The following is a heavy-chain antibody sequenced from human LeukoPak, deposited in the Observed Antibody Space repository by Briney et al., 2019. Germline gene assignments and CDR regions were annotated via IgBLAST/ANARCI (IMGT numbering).Heavy chain of an antibody. V-gene: IGHV3-48*03. Sequence: GGSLRLSCAASGFTFSSYEMNWVRQAPGKGLEWVSYISSSGSTIYYADSVKGRFTISRDNAKNSLYLQMNSLRAEDTAVYYCARQDLRYFDRWPPGIDYWGQGTLVTVSS. CDR1: GFTFSSYE. CDR2: ISSSGSTI. J-gene: IGHJ4*02. CDR3: ARQDLRYFDRWPPGIDY. D-gene: IGHD3-9*01.